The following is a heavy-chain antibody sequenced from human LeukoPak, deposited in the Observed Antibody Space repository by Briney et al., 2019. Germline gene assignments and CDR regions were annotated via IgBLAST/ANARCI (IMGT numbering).Heavy chain of an antibody. D-gene: IGHD2-2*01. Sequence: GGSLRLSCAASGFTVSRNYMSWVRQAPGKGLEWVSVLYSGGSTNYADSVKGRFTISRDNPKNTLYLQMNSLRAEDTAVYYCARDPRKVPYCSSTSCYAHWGQGTLVTVSS. CDR2: LYSGGST. CDR3: ARDPRKVPYCSSTSCYAH. CDR1: GFTVSRNY. J-gene: IGHJ4*02. V-gene: IGHV3-53*01.